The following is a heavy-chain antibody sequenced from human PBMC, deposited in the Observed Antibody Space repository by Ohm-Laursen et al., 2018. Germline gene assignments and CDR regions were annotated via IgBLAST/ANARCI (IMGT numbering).Heavy chain of an antibody. Sequence: SLRLSCAASGFTFSSYGMHWVRQAPGKGLEWVAVISYDGSNKYYADSVKGRFTISRDNSKNTLYLQMNSLRAEDTAVYYCAKGPTDYWGQGTLVTVSS. CDR1: GFTFSSYG. CDR2: ISYDGSNK. J-gene: IGHJ4*02. V-gene: IGHV3-30*18. CDR3: AKGPTDY.